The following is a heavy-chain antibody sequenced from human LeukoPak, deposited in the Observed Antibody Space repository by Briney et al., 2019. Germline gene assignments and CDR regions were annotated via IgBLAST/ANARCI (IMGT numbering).Heavy chain of an antibody. CDR1: GGSISSYY. D-gene: IGHD2-2*01. J-gene: IGHJ6*03. CDR2: IYYSGST. CDR3: ARIVVVPAAHPRGYYYYHYMDV. V-gene: IGHV4-59*01. Sequence: PSETLSLTCTVSGGSISSYYWSWIRQPPGKGLEWIGYIYYSGSTNYNPSLKSRVTISVDTSKNQFSLKLSSVTAADTAVYYCARIVVVPAAHPRGYYYYHYMDVWGKGTTVTISS.